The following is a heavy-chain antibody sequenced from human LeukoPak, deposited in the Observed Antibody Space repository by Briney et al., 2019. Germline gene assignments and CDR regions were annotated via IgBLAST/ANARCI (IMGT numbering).Heavy chain of an antibody. V-gene: IGHV4-59*01. CDR3: TRGSRYCSSGSCYGWFDP. J-gene: IGHJ5*02. Sequence: PSETLTLTCTASGGSISSYYWNWVRQPPGKGLEWIGFIYYSGSTNYNPSLKSRVTISVDTSKKQFSLKLISVAAADTAIYYCTRGSRYCSSGSCYGWFDPWGQGTLVTVSS. CDR1: GGSISSYY. D-gene: IGHD2-15*01. CDR2: IYYSGST.